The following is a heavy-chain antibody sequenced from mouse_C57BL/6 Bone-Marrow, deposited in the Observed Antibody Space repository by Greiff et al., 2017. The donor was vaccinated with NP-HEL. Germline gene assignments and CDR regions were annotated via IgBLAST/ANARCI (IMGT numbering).Heavy chain of an antibody. CDR1: GFTFSSYA. CDR3: TRDRNYDSFFDY. J-gene: IGHJ2*01. D-gene: IGHD2-1*01. Sequence: EVKLVESGAGLVKPGGSLKLSCAASGFTFSSYAMSWVRQTPEKRLEWVAYISSGGDYTYYADTVKGRFTISRDNTRNTLYLHMSSLKSEDTAMYYCTRDRNYDSFFDYWGQGTTLTVSS. V-gene: IGHV5-9-1*02. CDR2: ISSGGDYT.